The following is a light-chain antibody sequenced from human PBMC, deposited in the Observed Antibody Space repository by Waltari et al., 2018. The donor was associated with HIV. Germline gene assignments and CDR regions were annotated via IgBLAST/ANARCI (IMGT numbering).Light chain of an antibody. CDR3: GTWDTSLTAYV. J-gene: IGLJ1*01. Sequence: QSLLTRPPSVSAAPGHKVSISSSETTPNIENTYLSWDQHQPVTAPKLLIFEKDKRPSGIPDRFSGSKSGTSATLGIIGLQPGDEADYYCGTWDTSLTAYVFTTGTKVSV. CDR1: TPNIENTY. V-gene: IGLV1-51*02. CDR2: EKD.